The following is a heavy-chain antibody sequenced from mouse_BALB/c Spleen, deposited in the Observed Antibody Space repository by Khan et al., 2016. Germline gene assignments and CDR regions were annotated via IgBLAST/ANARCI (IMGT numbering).Heavy chain of an antibody. CDR2: IDPANGNT. CDR1: GFNIKDTY. V-gene: IGHV14-3*02. D-gene: IGHD2-1*01. Sequence: EVQLQESGADLVKPGASVKLSCTASGFNIKDTYIHWVKQRPEQALEWIGRIDPANGNTEYDPKFQGKATLTEDISSNTAYLQLSSLTSEDTAVYYCARIYYGGAYWGQGTLVTVSA. J-gene: IGHJ3*01. CDR3: ARIYYGGAY.